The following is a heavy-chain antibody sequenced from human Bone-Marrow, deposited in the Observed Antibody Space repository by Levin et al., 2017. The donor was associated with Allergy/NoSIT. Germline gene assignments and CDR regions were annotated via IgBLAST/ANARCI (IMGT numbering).Heavy chain of an antibody. CDR2: IIPSFGAT. CDR1: GGSLNNYA. V-gene: IGHV1-69*13. Sequence: VASVKVSCKASGGSLNNYAISWVRQAPGQGLEWMGGIIPSFGATNYAQTFQDRVTITADDSTNRAYMELRGLRSEDTAVYYCARGVRFLEWLSNPRHYYYYGMDVWGQGTTVTVSS. D-gene: IGHD3-3*01. CDR3: ARGVRFLEWLSNPRHYYYYGMDV. J-gene: IGHJ6*02.